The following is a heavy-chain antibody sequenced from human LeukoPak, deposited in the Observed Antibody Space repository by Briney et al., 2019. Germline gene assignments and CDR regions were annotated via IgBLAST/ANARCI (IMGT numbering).Heavy chain of an antibody. CDR1: GFTFSDYY. CDR2: ISSSGSTI. J-gene: IGHJ6*02. V-gene: IGHV3-11*01. CDR3: ARVRGATYYYYYGMDV. D-gene: IGHD1-26*01. Sequence: GGSLRLSCAASGFTFSDYYMSWIRQAPGRGLEWVSYISSSGSTIYYADSVKGRFTISRGNAKNSLYLQMNSLRAEDTAVYYCARVRGATYYYYYGMDVWGQGTTVTVSS.